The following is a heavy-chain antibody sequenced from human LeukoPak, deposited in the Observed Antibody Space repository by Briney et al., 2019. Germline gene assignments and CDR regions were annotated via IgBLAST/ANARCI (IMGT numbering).Heavy chain of an antibody. Sequence: GGSLRLSCAASGFTFSHYSMNWVRQAPGKGLEWVSYIGTSNNIYYVDSVKGRFTISRDDAKNSLYLQMNSLRAEDTAVYYCARGHLWAFHYWGQGTLLTVSS. CDR3: ARGHLWAFHY. V-gene: IGHV3-21*05. CDR2: IGTSNNI. CDR1: GFTFSHYS. D-gene: IGHD2-21*01. J-gene: IGHJ4*02.